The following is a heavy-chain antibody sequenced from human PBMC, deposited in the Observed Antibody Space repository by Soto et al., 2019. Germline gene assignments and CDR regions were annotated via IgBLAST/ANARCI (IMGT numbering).Heavy chain of an antibody. D-gene: IGHD3-10*01. V-gene: IGHV4-59*01. CDR3: ARTKGSMVRGVIIAALDY. J-gene: IGHJ4*02. Sequence: SETLSLTCTVSGGSISSYYWSWIRQPPGKGLEWIGYIYYSGSTNYNPSLKSRVTISVDTSRNQFSLKLSSVTAADTAVYYCARTKGSMVRGVIIAALDYWGQGTLVTVSS. CDR1: GGSISSYY. CDR2: IYYSGST.